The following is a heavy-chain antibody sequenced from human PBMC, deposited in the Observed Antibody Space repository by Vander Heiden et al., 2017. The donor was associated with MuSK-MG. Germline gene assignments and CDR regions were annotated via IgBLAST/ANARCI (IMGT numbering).Heavy chain of an antibody. V-gene: IGHV1-69*04. J-gene: IGHJ4*02. CDR1: RETFSNFA. CDR2: IIPILDRA. D-gene: IGHD2-8*01. Sequence: QVQLVQSGTEVRTPGPSATVSCTASRETFSNFAITWVRQAPGQGLECMGRIIPILDRADSAQKFQGRVTITADKSTSTVYMILSSLRFEDTAIYYCATEWLWGQGTLVTVSS. CDR3: ATEWL.